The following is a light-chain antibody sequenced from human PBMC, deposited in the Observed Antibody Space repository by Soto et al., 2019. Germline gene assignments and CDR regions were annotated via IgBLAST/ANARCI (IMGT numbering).Light chain of an antibody. J-gene: IGLJ2*01. Sequence: QSVLTQPPSVSGAPGQRVTFSCTGSSSNIGAGYDVHWYQQLPGTAPKLLIYGNSNRPSGVPERFSGSKSGTSASLAITGLQAEDEADYYCCSCASSTTVIFGGGTKLTVL. CDR1: SSNIGAGYD. CDR2: GNS. V-gene: IGLV1-40*01. CDR3: CSCASSTTVI.